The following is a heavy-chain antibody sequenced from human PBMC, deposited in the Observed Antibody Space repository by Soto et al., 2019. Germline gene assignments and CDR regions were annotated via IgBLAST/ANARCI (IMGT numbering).Heavy chain of an antibody. CDR2: IIPSLGIA. CDR1: GGTFSSYT. V-gene: IGHV1-69*02. D-gene: IGHD4-17*01. CDR3: ARAPVDYGDYGFDY. J-gene: IGHJ4*02. Sequence: QVQLVQSGAEVKKPGSSVKVSCKASGGTFSSYTISWVRQAPGQGLEWMGRIIPSLGIANYAQKFQGRVTITADKSTSTAYMELSSLRSEDTAVYYCARAPVDYGDYGFDYWGQGTLVTVSS.